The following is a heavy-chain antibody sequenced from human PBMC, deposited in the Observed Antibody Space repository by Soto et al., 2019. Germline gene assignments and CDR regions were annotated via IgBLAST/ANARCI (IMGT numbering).Heavy chain of an antibody. CDR1: GFTFDDYA. J-gene: IGHJ6*02. Sequence: PGGSLRLSCAASGFTFDDYAMHWVRQAPGKGLEWVSGISWNSGSIGYADSVKGRFTISRDNSKNTLYLQMNSLRAEDTAVYYCAKVHRNYYGMDVWGQGTTVTVSS. CDR3: AKVHRNYYGMDV. CDR2: ISWNSGSI. V-gene: IGHV3-9*01.